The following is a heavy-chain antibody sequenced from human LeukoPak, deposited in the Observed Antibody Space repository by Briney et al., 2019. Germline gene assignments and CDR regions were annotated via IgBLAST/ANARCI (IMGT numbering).Heavy chain of an antibody. Sequence: GGSLRLSCAASGFTFSSCGMHWVRQAPGKGLEWVAVISYDGSNKFYADSVTGRFTISRDNSKNTLYVQMNSLRAEDTAVYYCAKDRQSRGSLGFDYWGQGALVIVSS. CDR2: ISYDGSNK. J-gene: IGHJ4*02. CDR1: GFTFSSCG. CDR3: AKDRQSRGSLGFDY. D-gene: IGHD3-22*01. V-gene: IGHV3-30*18.